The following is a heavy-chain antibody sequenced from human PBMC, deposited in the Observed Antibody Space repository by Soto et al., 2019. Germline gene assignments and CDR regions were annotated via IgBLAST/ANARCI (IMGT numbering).Heavy chain of an antibody. Sequence: QVQLVESGGGLVKPGGSLRLSCAASGFTFSDYYMSWIRQAPGQGLEWVSYISRRSSTIFYAYSVKGRFTISRDNVKNSLYLQMNSLRAEDTAVYYCASGTNGAFFVYWGQGILVTVSS. V-gene: IGHV3-11*01. CDR1: GFTFSDYY. D-gene: IGHD2-8*01. J-gene: IGHJ4*02. CDR3: ASGTNGAFFVY. CDR2: ISRRSSTI.